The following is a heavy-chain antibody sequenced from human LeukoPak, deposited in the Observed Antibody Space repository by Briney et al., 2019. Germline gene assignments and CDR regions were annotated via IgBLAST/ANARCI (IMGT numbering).Heavy chain of an antibody. V-gene: IGHV3-23*01. J-gene: IGHJ6*03. CDR1: GGSFSGYY. Sequence: HASETLSLTCAVYGGSFSGYYWSWIRQAPGKGLEWVSAISGSGGSTYYADSVKGRFTISRDNSKNTLYLQMNSLRAEDTAVYYCAKYSGLRVNYYGSGSYWYYYMDVWGKGTTVTISS. CDR2: ISGSGGST. D-gene: IGHD3-10*01. CDR3: AKYSGLRVNYYGSGSYWYYYMDV.